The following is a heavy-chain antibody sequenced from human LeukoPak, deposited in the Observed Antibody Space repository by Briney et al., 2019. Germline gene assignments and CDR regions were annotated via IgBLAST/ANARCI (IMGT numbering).Heavy chain of an antibody. V-gene: IGHV1-69*05. CDR2: IIPIFGTA. CDR1: GGTFSSYA. D-gene: IGHD3/OR15-3a*01. Sequence: ASVKVSCKASGGTFSSYAISWVRQAPGQGLEWMGGIIPIFGTANYAQKFQGRVTITTDESTSTAYMELSSLRSEDTAVYYCASGGLAYYYYYYMDVWGKGTTVTASS. CDR3: ASGGLAYYYYYYMDV. J-gene: IGHJ6*03.